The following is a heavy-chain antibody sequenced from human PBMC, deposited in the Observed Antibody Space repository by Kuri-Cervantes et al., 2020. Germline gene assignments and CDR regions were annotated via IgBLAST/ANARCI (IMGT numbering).Heavy chain of an antibody. V-gene: IGHV4-34*01. Sequence: PSLKSRVTISVDTSKNQFSLKLSSVTAEDTAVYYCARAPDSSGWYGFDYWGQGTLVTVSS. CDR3: ARAPDSSGWYGFDY. J-gene: IGHJ4*02. D-gene: IGHD6-19*01.